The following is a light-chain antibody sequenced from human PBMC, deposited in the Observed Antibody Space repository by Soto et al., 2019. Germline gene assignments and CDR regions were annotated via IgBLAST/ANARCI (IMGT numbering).Light chain of an antibody. Sequence: DIQMTQSPSSLSASVGDRVTITCRASQASSNSLAWYQQKPGKVPKVLIYAASTLQSGVPSRFSGSGSGTDFNLTITSLQPEDVATYFCQKYHSAPFTFGPGTKLDIK. CDR2: AAS. CDR1: QASSNS. V-gene: IGKV1-27*01. CDR3: QKYHSAPFT. J-gene: IGKJ3*01.